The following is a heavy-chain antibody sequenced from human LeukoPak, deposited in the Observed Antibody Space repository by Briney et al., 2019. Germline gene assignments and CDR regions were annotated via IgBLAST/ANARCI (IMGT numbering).Heavy chain of an antibody. Sequence: PGGSLRLSCAASGFTFSSYAMSWVRQAPGKGLEWVSGISGSAGRTYYADSVKGRFTISRDNSKNTLYLQMNSLRTEETAVYYCAKGPAMVRGTFDPWGQGTLVTVSS. CDR3: AKGPAMVRGTFDP. D-gene: IGHD3-10*01. J-gene: IGHJ5*02. CDR2: ISGSAGRT. CDR1: GFTFSSYA. V-gene: IGHV3-23*01.